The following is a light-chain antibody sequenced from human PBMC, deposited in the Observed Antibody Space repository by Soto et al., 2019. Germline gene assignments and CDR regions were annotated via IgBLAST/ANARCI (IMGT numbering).Light chain of an antibody. CDR1: SSDVGGYNY. J-gene: IGLJ1*01. V-gene: IGLV2-14*01. Sequence: QSALTQPASVSGSPGQSITISCTGTSSDVGGYNYVSWYQQYPGKAPKIMIYEVNNRPSGVSNRFSGSKSDNMASLTISGLQAEDEADYYCCSYTSSSTYVFGTGTQLTVL. CDR3: CSYTSSSTYV. CDR2: EVN.